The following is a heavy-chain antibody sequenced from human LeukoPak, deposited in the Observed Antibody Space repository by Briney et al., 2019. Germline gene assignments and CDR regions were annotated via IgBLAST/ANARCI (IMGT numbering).Heavy chain of an antibody. J-gene: IGHJ6*02. Sequence: SVKVSCKASGGTFSSYTISWVRQAPGQGLEWMGRIIPILGIANYAQKFQGRVTITADKSTSTAYMGLSSLRSEDTAVYYCARDYQAVAGTSYYYGMDVWGQGTTVTVSS. D-gene: IGHD6-19*01. CDR3: ARDYQAVAGTSYYYGMDV. V-gene: IGHV1-69*04. CDR1: GGTFSSYT. CDR2: IIPILGIA.